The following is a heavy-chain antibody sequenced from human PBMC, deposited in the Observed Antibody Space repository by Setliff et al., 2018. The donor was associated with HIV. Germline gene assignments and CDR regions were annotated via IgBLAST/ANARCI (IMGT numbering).Heavy chain of an antibody. V-gene: IGHV4-4*07. Sequence: SETLSLTCTVSGASISSYYWNWFRQPAGKGLESLGRIYTSGNMIYNPSLKSRVTMSADTSRNLLSLKLGSVTAAGTAVYHCARVYYFDSSGYYQRGDVFDIWGQGTMVTVSS. J-gene: IGHJ3*02. CDR2: IYTSGNM. CDR1: GASISSYY. CDR3: ARVYYFDSSGYYQRGDVFDI. D-gene: IGHD3-22*01.